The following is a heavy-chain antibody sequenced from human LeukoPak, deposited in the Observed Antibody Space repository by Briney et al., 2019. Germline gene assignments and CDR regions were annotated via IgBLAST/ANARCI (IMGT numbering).Heavy chain of an antibody. CDR1: GDFISNNHW. CDR2: IFHSGST. Sequence: SETLSLTRAVSGDFISNNHWWSWVRQPPGKGLEWIGEIFHSGSTNYNPSLESRVTISVDKSNNHFSLKLNSVTAADTAVYYCAVVRGEIDYWGQGTLVTVSS. D-gene: IGHD3-10*01. V-gene: IGHV4-4*02. CDR3: AVVRGEIDY. J-gene: IGHJ4*02.